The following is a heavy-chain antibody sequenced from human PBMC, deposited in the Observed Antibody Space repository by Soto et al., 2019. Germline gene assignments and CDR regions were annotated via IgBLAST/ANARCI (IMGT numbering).Heavy chain of an antibody. Sequence: EASVKVSCKASGYSFSFYGINWVRQAPGQGLEWMGWINPSDGNRSFAQKFEDRVTMTTATSTNTVFLELRSLKSDDTAIYYCARDRLRGYDSSGFYSWGQGTMVTVSS. V-gene: IGHV1-18*01. D-gene: IGHD3-22*01. CDR2: INPSDGNR. J-gene: IGHJ4*02. CDR1: GYSFSFYG. CDR3: ARDRLRGYDSSGFYS.